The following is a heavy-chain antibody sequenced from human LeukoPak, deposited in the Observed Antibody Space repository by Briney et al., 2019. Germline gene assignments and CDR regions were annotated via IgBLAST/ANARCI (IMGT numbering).Heavy chain of an antibody. V-gene: IGHV3-48*01. D-gene: IGHD5-24*01. CDR1: EFTFSHHW. CDR2: ISSSGSTI. Sequence: GGSLRLSCAASEFTFSHHWMTWVRQAPGKGLEWVSYISSSGSTIYYADSVKGRFTISRDNSKNTLYLQMNSLRAEDTAVYYCARDNSVRDEAWWFNPWGQGTLVTVSS. CDR3: ARDNSVRDEAWWFNP. J-gene: IGHJ5*02.